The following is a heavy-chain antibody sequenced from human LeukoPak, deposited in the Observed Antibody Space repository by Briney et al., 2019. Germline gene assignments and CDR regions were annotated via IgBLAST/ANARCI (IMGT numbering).Heavy chain of an antibody. CDR3: AKDIWITFGGVIGLFDY. D-gene: IGHD3-16*02. Sequence: PGGSLRLSCAASGFTFSSYGMSWVRQAPGKGLEWVSAISGSGGSTYYADSVKGRFTISRDNSKNTLYLQMNSLRAEDTAVYYCAKDIWITFGGVIGLFDYWGQGTLVTVSS. J-gene: IGHJ4*02. CDR2: ISGSGGST. V-gene: IGHV3-23*01. CDR1: GFTFSSYG.